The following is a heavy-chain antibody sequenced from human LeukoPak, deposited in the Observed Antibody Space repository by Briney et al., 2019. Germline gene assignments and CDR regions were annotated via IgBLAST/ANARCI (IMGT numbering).Heavy chain of an antibody. V-gene: IGHV3-21*01. J-gene: IGHJ6*02. CDR2: ISSSSSYI. Sequence: GGSLRLSCAASGFTFSSYSMNWVRQAPGKGLEWVSSISSSSSYIYYADSVKGRFTISRDNAKDSLYLQMNSLRAEDTAVYYCARRQTSFLMDVWGQGTTVTVCS. D-gene: IGHD2-2*01. CDR3: ARRQTSFLMDV. CDR1: GFTFSSYS.